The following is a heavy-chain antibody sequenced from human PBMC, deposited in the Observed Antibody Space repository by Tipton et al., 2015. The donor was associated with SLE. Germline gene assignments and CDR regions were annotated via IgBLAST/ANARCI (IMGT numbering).Heavy chain of an antibody. CDR3: ARGVGVGPGYMDV. CDR1: RFIFSTYG. J-gene: IGHJ6*03. CDR2: ISDSGDST. D-gene: IGHD1-14*01. V-gene: IGHV3-23*01. Sequence: GSLRLCCAASRFIFSTYGMTWVRQAPGKGLEWVSSISDSGDSTYYADSVKGRFTISRDNAKNTLYLQMNSLRAEDTAVYYCARGVGVGPGYMDVWGKGTTVTVSS.